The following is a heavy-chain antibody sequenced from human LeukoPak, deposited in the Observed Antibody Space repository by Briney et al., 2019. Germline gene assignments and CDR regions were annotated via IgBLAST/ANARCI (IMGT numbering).Heavy chain of an antibody. CDR1: GFTFSSYW. D-gene: IGHD1-1*01. CDR3: ARVPVQLEPLDAFDI. V-gene: IGHV3-7*01. Sequence: GGSLRLSCAASGFTFSSYWMSWVRQAPGKGLEWVANIKQDGSEKYYVDSVKGRFTISRDNAKNSLYLQMNSLRAEDTAVYYCARVPVQLEPLDAFDIWGQGTMVTVSS. J-gene: IGHJ3*02. CDR2: IKQDGSEK.